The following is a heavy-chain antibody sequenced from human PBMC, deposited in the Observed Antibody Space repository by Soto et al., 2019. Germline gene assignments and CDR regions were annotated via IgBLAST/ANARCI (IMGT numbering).Heavy chain of an antibody. CDR2: ISAYNGNT. V-gene: IGHV1-18*01. J-gene: IGHJ6*02. CDR3: ARDLYCSSTSCYLSYYYYGMDV. CDR1: GYTLTELS. D-gene: IGHD2-2*01. Sequence: GASVKVSCKVSGYTLTELSMHWVRQAPGQGLEWMGWISAYNGNTNYAQKLQGRVTMTTDTSTSTAYMELRSLRSDDTAVYYCARDLYCSSTSCYLSYYYYGMDVWGQGTTVTVSS.